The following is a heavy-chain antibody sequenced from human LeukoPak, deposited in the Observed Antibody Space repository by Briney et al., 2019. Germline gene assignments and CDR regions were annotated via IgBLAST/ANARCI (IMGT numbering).Heavy chain of an antibody. V-gene: IGHV4-61*02. CDR1: GGSTSSGSYY. J-gene: IGHJ4*02. CDR3: ARDGGYSYGHGAFDY. Sequence: PSQTLSLTCTVAGGSTSSGSYYWSWIRQPAGKGLEWIGRIYTSGSTNYNPSLKSRVTISVDTSKNQFSLKLSSVTAADTAVYYCARDGGYSYGHGAFDYWGQGTLVTVSS. D-gene: IGHD5-18*01. CDR2: IYTSGST.